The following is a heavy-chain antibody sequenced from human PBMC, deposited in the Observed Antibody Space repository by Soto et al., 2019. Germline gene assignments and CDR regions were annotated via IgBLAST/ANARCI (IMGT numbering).Heavy chain of an antibody. CDR3: AGGNYDILTGYYTGDAFDI. J-gene: IGHJ3*02. CDR1: GFTFSSYG. CDR2: IWYDGSNK. Sequence: GGSLRLSCAASGFTFSSYGMHWVRQAPGKGLEGVAVIWYDGSNKYYADSVKGRFTISRDNSKNTLYLQMNSLRAEDTAVYYCAGGNYDILTGYYTGDAFDIWGQGTMVTVSS. V-gene: IGHV3-33*01. D-gene: IGHD3-9*01.